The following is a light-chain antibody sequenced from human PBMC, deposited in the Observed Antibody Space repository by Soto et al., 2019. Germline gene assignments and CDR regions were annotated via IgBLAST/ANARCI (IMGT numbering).Light chain of an antibody. V-gene: IGKV1-39*01. CDR2: AAS. CDR1: QSISNY. Sequence: DIQMTQSPSSLSASVGDRVTITCRASQSISNYLNWYQQKPGKAPKLLIYAASSLQSGVPSRFSGSGSGTDFTLTISSLQPEDFATYYFQQSYNTPQLTFGGGTKVDIK. CDR3: QQSYNTPQLT. J-gene: IGKJ4*01.